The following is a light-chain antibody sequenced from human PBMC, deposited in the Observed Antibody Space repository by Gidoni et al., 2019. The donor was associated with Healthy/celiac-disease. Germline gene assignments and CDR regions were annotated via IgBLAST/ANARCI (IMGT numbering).Light chain of an antibody. Sequence: SSELTQDPAVSVSLGQTVRITGQGDRLRSYYASWYQQKPGPAPVLVLYGKNNRPSGIPDRFSGSSSGNTASLTITGAQAEDEADYFCNSRDSSGNHVFGTGTKVTVL. J-gene: IGLJ1*01. CDR2: GKN. V-gene: IGLV3-19*01. CDR3: NSRDSSGNHV. CDR1: RLRSYY.